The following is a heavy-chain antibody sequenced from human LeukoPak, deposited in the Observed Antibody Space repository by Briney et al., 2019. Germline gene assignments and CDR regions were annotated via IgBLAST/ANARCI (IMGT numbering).Heavy chain of an antibody. Sequence: PGGSLRLSCAASGFPFRSSWMHWVRQAPGRGLVWVSRLNADGISASYANSVKGRFTISRDNVKNTLYLQMNSLRAEGTAVYYCAREAGATDYWGQGTLVTVSS. CDR2: LNADGISA. J-gene: IGHJ4*02. CDR1: GFPFRSSW. D-gene: IGHD1-26*01. CDR3: AREAGATDY. V-gene: IGHV3-74*01.